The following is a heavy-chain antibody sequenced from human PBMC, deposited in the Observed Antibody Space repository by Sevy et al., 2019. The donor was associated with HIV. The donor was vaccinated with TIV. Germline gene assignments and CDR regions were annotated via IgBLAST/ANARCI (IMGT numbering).Heavy chain of an antibody. J-gene: IGHJ4*02. CDR2: ISAYGSTT. D-gene: IGHD3-10*01. V-gene: IGHV3-23*01. CDR1: GFCFSTYA. Sequence: GGSLRLSCAASGFCFSTYAMTWVRQGPGKGLEWVSGISAYGSTTYYADSVKGRFSISRDNSQNILYIQLNSLRAEDTAIYYCALRYGSPTFWGQGALVTVSS. CDR3: ALRYGSPTF.